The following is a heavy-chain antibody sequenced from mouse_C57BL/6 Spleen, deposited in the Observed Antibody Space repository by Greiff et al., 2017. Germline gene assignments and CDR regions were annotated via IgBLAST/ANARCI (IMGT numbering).Heavy chain of an antibody. Sequence: QVQLQQPGAELVRPGTSVKLSCKASGYTFTSYWMHWVKQRPGQGLEWIGVIDPSDSYTNYNQKFKGKATLTVDTSSSTAYMQLSSLTSEDSAVYYCARGCCSSYHWYFDVWGTGTTVTVSS. CDR2: IDPSDSYT. V-gene: IGHV1-59*01. CDR1: GYTFTSYW. D-gene: IGHD1-1*01. CDR3: ARGCCSSYHWYFDV. J-gene: IGHJ1*03.